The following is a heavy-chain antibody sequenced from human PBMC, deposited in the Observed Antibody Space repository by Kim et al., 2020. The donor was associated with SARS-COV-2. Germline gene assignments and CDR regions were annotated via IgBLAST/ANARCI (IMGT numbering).Heavy chain of an antibody. CDR3: AKSHCGGDCTIGY. V-gene: IGHV3-30*02. J-gene: IGHJ4*03. Sequence: GGSLRLSCAASGFTFSSYGMHWVRQAPGKGLEWVAFIWYDGSNKYYADSVKGRFTISRDNSKNTLYLQMDSLRAEDTAVYYCAKSHCGGDCTIGYWGQGT. CDR1: GFTFSSYG. D-gene: IGHD2-21*02. CDR2: IWYDGSNK.